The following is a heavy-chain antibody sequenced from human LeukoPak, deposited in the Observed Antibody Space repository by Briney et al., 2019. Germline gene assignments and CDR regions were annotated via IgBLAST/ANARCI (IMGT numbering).Heavy chain of an antibody. CDR1: GGSISSYY. J-gene: IGHJ6*02. CDR2: IYYSGST. Sequence: SETLSLTCTVSGGSISSYYWSWIRQPPGKGLEWIGYIYYSGSTNYNPSLKSRVTMSVDTSKNQFSLKLSSVTAADTAVYYCATRTYYYYGMDVWGQGTTVTVSS. V-gene: IGHV4-59*08. CDR3: ATRTYYYYGMDV.